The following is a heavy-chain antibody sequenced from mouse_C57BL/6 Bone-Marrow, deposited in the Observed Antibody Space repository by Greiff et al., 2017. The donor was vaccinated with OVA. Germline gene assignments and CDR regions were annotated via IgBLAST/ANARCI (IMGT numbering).Heavy chain of an antibody. CDR2: ISDGGSYT. D-gene: IGHD1-1*01. Sequence: EVMLVESGGGLVKPGGSLKLSCAASGFTFSSYAMSWVRQTPEKRLEWVATISDGGSYTYYPDNVKGRFTISRDNAKNNLYLQMSHLKSEDTAMYYCARYYYYGYYFDYWGQGTTLTVSS. V-gene: IGHV5-4*03. CDR3: ARYYYYGYYFDY. J-gene: IGHJ2*01. CDR1: GFTFSSYA.